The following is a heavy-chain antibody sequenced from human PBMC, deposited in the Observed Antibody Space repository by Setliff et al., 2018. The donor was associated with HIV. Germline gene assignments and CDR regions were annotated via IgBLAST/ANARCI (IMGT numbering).Heavy chain of an antibody. V-gene: IGHV3-7*04. CDR1: GFTFSSSW. CDR3: ARDPAFGAFDI. Sequence: GGSLRLSCAASGFTFSSSWMTRVRQAPGRGLEYVAGMNRDGREKLYADSVKGRFSISRDNAKNSLYLQMSSLRTEDTAVYFCARDPAFGAFDIWGQGTMVTVSS. D-gene: IGHD3-10*01. J-gene: IGHJ3*02. CDR2: MNRDGREK.